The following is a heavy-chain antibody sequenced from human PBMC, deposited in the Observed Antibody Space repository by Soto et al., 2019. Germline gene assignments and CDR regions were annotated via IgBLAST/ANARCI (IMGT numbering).Heavy chain of an antibody. Sequence: ASVKVSCKASGYTFTGYYMHWVRQAPGQGLEWMGWINPNSGGTNYAQKFQGRVTMTRDTSISTAYMELGRLRSDDTAVYYCVRGTPGVLDAFDIWGQGTMVTVSS. CDR1: GYTFTGYY. V-gene: IGHV1-2*02. D-gene: IGHD3-10*01. CDR3: VRGTPGVLDAFDI. CDR2: INPNSGGT. J-gene: IGHJ3*02.